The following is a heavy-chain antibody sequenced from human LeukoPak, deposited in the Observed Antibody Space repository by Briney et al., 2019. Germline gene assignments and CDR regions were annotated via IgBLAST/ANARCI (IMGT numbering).Heavy chain of an antibody. D-gene: IGHD5-24*01. J-gene: IGHJ6*02. CDR3: ARDLRDGFNLPYYYYYAMGV. Sequence: ASVKVSCKASGYTFTGYYLHWVRQAPGQGLEWMGWINPDSGGTESAQKFQGRVTMTRDTSISTAYMELSRLRSEDTAVYYCARDLRDGFNLPYYYYYAMGVWGQGTTVTVSS. CDR1: GYTFTGYY. V-gene: IGHV1-2*02. CDR2: INPDSGGT.